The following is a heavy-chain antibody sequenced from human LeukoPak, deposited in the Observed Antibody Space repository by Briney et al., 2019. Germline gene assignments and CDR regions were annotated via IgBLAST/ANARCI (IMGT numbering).Heavy chain of an antibody. V-gene: IGHV3-53*01. J-gene: IGHJ4*02. CDR2: IYSGGST. D-gene: IGHD5-18*01. Sequence: GALRLSCAASGFTVSSNYMSWVRQAPGKGLEWVSVIYSGGSTYYADSVKGRFTISRDSSKNTLYLQMNSLRAEDTAVYYCARAVGTAMVTGFDYWGQGTLVTVSS. CDR3: ARAVGTAMVTGFDY. CDR1: GFTVSSNY.